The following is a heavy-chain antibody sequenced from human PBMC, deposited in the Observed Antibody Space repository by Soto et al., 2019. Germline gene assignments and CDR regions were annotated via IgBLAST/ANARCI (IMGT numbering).Heavy chain of an antibody. Sequence: GESLKISCKGSGYSFTSYWIGWVRQMPGKGLEWMGIIYPGDSDTRYSPSFQGQVTISADKSISTAYLQWSSLKASDTAMYYCARPQNWGYRVEAFDIWGQGTMVTVSS. CDR2: IYPGDSDT. J-gene: IGHJ3*02. CDR1: GYSFTSYW. V-gene: IGHV5-51*01. D-gene: IGHD7-27*01. CDR3: ARPQNWGYRVEAFDI.